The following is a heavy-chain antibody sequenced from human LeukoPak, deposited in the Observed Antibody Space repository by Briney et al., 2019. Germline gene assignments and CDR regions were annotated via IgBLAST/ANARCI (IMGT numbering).Heavy chain of an antibody. CDR2: IWYDGSNK. J-gene: IGHJ4*02. Sequence: PGGSLRLSCVASVFSVSNYYMSWVRQAPGKGLEWVAVIWYDGSNKYYADSVKGRFTISRDNSKNTLYLQMNSLRAEDTAVYYCARVNQQLDFDYWGQGTLVTVSS. CDR1: VFSVSNYY. D-gene: IGHD6-13*01. V-gene: IGHV3-33*08. CDR3: ARVNQQLDFDY.